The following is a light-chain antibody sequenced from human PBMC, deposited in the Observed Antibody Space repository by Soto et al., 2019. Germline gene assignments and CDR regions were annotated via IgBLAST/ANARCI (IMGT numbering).Light chain of an antibody. Sequence: SCTGTSSNIGAGFDVHWYQQFPGTAPKLLIYDDSNRPSGVPDRFSGFKSDTSASLVITGLQAEDAADLYCQCQDISLSQVVVAGGTRLPFL. CDR1: SSNIGAGFD. CDR3: QCQDISLSQVV. V-gene: IGLV1-40*01. CDR2: DDS. J-gene: IGLJ2*01.